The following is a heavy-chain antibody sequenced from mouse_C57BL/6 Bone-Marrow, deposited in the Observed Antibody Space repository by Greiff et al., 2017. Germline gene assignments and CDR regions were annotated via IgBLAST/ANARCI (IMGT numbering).Heavy chain of an antibody. CDR1: GYSITSGYY. CDR3: ARVNGRMDY. CDR2: ISYDGSN. J-gene: IGHJ4*01. D-gene: IGHD1-1*01. V-gene: IGHV3-6*01. Sequence: EVQLVESGPGLVKPSQSLSLTCSVTGYSITSGYYWNWIRQFPGNKLEWMGYISYDGSNNYNPSLKNRISITRDTSKNQFFLKLNSVTTEDTATYYCARVNGRMDYWGQGTSVTVSS.